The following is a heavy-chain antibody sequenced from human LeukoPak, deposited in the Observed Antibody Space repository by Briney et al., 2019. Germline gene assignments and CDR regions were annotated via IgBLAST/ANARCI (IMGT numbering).Heavy chain of an antibody. J-gene: IGHJ4*02. CDR2: ILKSGGTT. CDR3: AKEEGFDY. CDR1: GFTFSSYA. V-gene: IGHV3-23*01. Sequence: GGSLRLSCAASGFTFSSYAMSWVRQAPGKGLEWVSAILKSGGTTFYADSVKGRFTISRDNSKNTLYLQMNSLRAEGTAIYYCAKEEGFDYWGQGTLVTVSS.